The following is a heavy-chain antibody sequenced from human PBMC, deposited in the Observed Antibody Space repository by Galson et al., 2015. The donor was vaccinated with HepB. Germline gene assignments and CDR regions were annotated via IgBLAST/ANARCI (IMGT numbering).Heavy chain of an antibody. J-gene: IGHJ5*02. Sequence: LTCTVSGVSITSNAYYWGWVRQPPGKGLEFIGSIYYSGSTDYNPSLKSRVTISMDTSKNQFSLKLTSVTASDTAVYYCARRGYSSTWGPGILVAVSS. CDR3: ARRGYSST. D-gene: IGHD6-13*01. V-gene: IGHV4-39*01. CDR2: IYYSGST. CDR1: GVSITSNAYY.